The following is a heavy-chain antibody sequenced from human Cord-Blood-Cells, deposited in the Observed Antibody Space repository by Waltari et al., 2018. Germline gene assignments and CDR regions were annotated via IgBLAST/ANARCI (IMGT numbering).Heavy chain of an antibody. Sequence: QVQLQESGPGLVKPSETLSLTCTVSGGSISSYYWSWIRQPAGKGLEWIGRIYTSGSTNYNPALKRRVTMSVDTSKNQFSLKLSSVTAADTAVYYCARGGTVDYGDYYWYFDLWGRGTLVTVSS. V-gene: IGHV4-4*07. D-gene: IGHD4-17*01. CDR2: IYTSGST. CDR3: ARGGTVDYGDYYWYFDL. CDR1: GGSISSYY. J-gene: IGHJ2*01.